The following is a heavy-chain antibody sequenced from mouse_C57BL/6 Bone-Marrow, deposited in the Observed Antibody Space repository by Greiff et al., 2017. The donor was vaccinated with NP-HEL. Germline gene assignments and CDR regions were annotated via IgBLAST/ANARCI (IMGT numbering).Heavy chain of an antibody. J-gene: IGHJ3*01. V-gene: IGHV5-12*01. D-gene: IGHD2-4*01. CDR3: ARHGYYDYDGAWFAY. Sequence: EVQVVESGGGLVQPGGSLKLSCAASGFTFSDYYMYWVRQTPEKRLEWVAYISNGGGSTYYPDTVKGRFTISRDNAKNTLYLQMSRLKSEDTAMYYCARHGYYDYDGAWFAYWGQGTLVTVSA. CDR1: GFTFSDYY. CDR2: ISNGGGST.